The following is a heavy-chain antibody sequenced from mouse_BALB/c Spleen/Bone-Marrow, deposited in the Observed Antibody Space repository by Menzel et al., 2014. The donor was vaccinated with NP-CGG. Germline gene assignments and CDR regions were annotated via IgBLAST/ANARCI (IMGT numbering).Heavy chain of an antibody. CDR3: ARMDRSSYAMDY. CDR2: IWSGGST. V-gene: IGHV2-2*02. J-gene: IGHJ4*01. D-gene: IGHD2-14*01. Sequence: VKLMESGPGLVQPSQSLSITCTVSGFSLTSYGVHWVRQSPGKGLEWLGVIWSGGSTDYNAAFKSRLSISKDNSKSQVFFKMNSLQPNDTAIYYCARMDRSSYAMDYWGQGTSVTVFS. CDR1: GFSLTSYG.